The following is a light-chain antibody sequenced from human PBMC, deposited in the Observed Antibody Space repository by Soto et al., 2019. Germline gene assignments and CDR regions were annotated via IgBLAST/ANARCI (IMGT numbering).Light chain of an antibody. V-gene: IGLV2-14*01. CDR3: SSYRSSLVV. CDR2: QVT. J-gene: IGLJ2*01. Sequence: QSVLTQPASVSGSPGQSITISCTGTSSDVGGYNYVSWYQQHPGKAPKLMIYQVTNRPSGVSNRFSGSKSANTASLTISGLQAEDEADYYCSSYRSSLVVFGGGTQLTVL. CDR1: SSDVGGYNY.